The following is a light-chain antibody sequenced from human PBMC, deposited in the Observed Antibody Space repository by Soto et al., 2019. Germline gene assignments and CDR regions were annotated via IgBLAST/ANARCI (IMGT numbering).Light chain of an antibody. CDR1: HDIRND. CDR2: AAS. J-gene: IGKJ1*01. Sequence: IQMTHSPSSLSSSLLDRVTITCRASHDIRNDLGWYQQKPGKAPKRRIYAASSLQSGVPSRFSGSGSGAEFTLTISSLQPDDFATYYCQHYNSYSEAFGQGTKVDI. V-gene: IGKV1-17*01. CDR3: QHYNSYSEA.